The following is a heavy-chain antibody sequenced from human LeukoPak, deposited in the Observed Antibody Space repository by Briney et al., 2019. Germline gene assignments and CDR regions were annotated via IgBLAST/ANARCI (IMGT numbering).Heavy chain of an antibody. D-gene: IGHD4/OR15-4a*01. CDR1: GGSISSGDYY. J-gene: IGHJ4*02. Sequence: PSETLSLTCTVSGGSISSGDYYWSWIRQPPGKGLEWIVYIYYSGSTYYNPSLKSRVTLSVDTSKNQCSLKLSSVPAADTAVYYCARDLFSLTVDYWGQGTLVTVSS. CDR3: ARDLFSLTVDY. CDR2: IYYSGST. V-gene: IGHV4-30-4*01.